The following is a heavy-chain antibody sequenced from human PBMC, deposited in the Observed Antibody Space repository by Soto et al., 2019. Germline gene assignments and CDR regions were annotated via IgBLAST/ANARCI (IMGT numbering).Heavy chain of an antibody. V-gene: IGHV1-3*01. Sequence: QVQLVQSGAEVKKPGASVKVSCKASGYTFTSYAMHWVRQAPGQRLEWMGWINAGNGNTKYSQKFQGRVTITRDTSASIGYMELSSLTSEDTAVYYCARGPGGPDGPGDYWGQGTLVTVSS. D-gene: IGHD2-15*01. J-gene: IGHJ4*02. CDR2: INAGNGNT. CDR1: GYTFTSYA. CDR3: ARGPGGPDGPGDY.